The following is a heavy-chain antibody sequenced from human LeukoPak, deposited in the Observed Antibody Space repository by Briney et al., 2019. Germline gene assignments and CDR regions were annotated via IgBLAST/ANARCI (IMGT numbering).Heavy chain of an antibody. CDR3: ARVIVSDAFDI. V-gene: IGHV4-31*03. D-gene: IGHD2-21*01. CDR2: IYYSGST. J-gene: IGHJ3*02. Sequence: SQTLSLTCTVSGGSISSGGYYWSWIRQHPGQGLEWIGYIYYSGSTYYNPSLKSRVTISVDTSKNQFSLKLSSVTAADTAVYYCARVIVSDAFDIWGQGTMVTVSS. CDR1: GGSISSGGYY.